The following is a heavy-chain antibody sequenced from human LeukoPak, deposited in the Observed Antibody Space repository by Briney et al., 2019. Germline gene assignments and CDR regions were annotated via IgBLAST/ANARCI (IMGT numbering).Heavy chain of an antibody. J-gene: IGHJ4*02. Sequence: GGSLRLSCAASGFTFSSYSMNWVRQAPGKGLEWVSSISSSSSYIYYADSVKGRFTISRDNAKNSLYLQMNSLRAEDTAVYYCARDLEYYDSSGYYYTSYCFDYWGQGTLVTVSS. CDR2: ISSSSSYI. V-gene: IGHV3-21*01. CDR3: ARDLEYYDSSGYYYTSYCFDY. D-gene: IGHD3-22*01. CDR1: GFTFSSYS.